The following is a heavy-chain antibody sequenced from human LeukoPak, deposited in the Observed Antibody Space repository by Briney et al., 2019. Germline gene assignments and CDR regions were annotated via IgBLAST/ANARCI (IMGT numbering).Heavy chain of an antibody. CDR2: IYYSGST. V-gene: IGHV4-39*01. CDR1: GGSISSSGYY. Sequence: SETLSLTCTVSGGSISSSGYYWAWIRQPPRKGLEWIGSIYYSGSTYYNPSLKSRVTMSVDTSKNQFSLRLSSVTAADTAVYYCATPGYSSVWYLFDYWGQGTLVTVSS. CDR3: ATPGYSSVWYLFDY. J-gene: IGHJ4*02. D-gene: IGHD6-19*01.